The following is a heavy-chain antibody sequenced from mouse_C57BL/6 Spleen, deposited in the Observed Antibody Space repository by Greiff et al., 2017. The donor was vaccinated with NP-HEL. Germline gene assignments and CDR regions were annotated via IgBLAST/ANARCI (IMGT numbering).Heavy chain of an antibody. CDR2: ISYDGSN. D-gene: IGHD1-2*01. CDR3: ARGRLPYAMDY. CDR1: GYSITSGYY. Sequence: EVQLVESGPGLVKPSQSLSLTCSVTGYSITSGYYWNWIRQFPGNKLEWMGYISYDGSNNYNPSLKNRISITRDTSKNQFFLKLNSVTTEDTATYYCARGRLPYAMDYWGQGTSVTVSS. V-gene: IGHV3-6*01. J-gene: IGHJ4*01.